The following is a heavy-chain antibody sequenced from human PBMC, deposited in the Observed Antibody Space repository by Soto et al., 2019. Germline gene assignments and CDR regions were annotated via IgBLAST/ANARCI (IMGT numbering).Heavy chain of an antibody. J-gene: IGHJ4*02. CDR1: GFTFSSYG. CDR3: ARDGGYSGYDPLYYFDY. D-gene: IGHD5-12*01. Sequence: PGGSLRLSCAASGFTFSSYGMHWVRQAPGKGLEWVAVIWYDGSNKYYADSVKGRFTISRDNSKNTLYLQMNSLRAEDTAVYYCARDGGYSGYDPLYYFDYWGQGTLVTVSS. V-gene: IGHV3-33*01. CDR2: IWYDGSNK.